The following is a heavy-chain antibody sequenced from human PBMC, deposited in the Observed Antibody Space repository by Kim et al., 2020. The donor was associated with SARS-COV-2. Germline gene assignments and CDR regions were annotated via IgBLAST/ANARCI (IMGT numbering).Heavy chain of an antibody. CDR3: ARGDYDFWSGYYIPNWFDP. CDR1: GYTLTSYA. V-gene: IGHV7-4-1*02. D-gene: IGHD3-3*01. CDR2: INTNTGNP. J-gene: IGHJ5*02. Sequence: ASVKVSCKASGYTLTSYAMNWVRQAPGQGLEWMGWINTNTGNPTYAQGFTGRFVFSLDTSVSTAYLQISSLKAEDTAVYYCARGDYDFWSGYYIPNWFDPWGQGTLVTVSS.